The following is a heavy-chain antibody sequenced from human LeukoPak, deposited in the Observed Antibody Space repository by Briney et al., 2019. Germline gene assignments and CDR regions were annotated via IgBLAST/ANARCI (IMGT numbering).Heavy chain of an antibody. J-gene: IGHJ6*03. V-gene: IGHV4-59*01. Sequence: SETLSLTCTVSSGSISGYYWSWLRQSPGKGLEWLGHIYHTGSTHYNPSLKSRVTILVDTSKNQFSLKLSSVTAADTAVYYCARVEEGYGSGRRENYYYYYMDVWGKGTTVTISS. CDR1: SGSISGYY. D-gene: IGHD3-10*01. CDR2: IYHTGST. CDR3: ARVEEGYGSGRRENYYYYYMDV.